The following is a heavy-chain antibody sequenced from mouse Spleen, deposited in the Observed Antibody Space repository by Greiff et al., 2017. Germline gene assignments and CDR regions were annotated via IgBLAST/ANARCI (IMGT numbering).Heavy chain of an antibody. J-gene: IGHJ4*01. CDR3: ARRDYDGYAMDY. Sequence: DVQLVESGGDLVKPGGSLKLSCAASGFTFSSYGLSWVRQTPDKRLEWVATISSGGSYTYYPDSVKGRFTISRDNAKNTLYLQMSSLKSEDTAMYYCARRDYDGYAMDYWGQGTSVTVSS. D-gene: IGHD2-4*01. CDR1: GFTFSSYG. V-gene: IGHV5-6*01. CDR2: ISSGGSYT.